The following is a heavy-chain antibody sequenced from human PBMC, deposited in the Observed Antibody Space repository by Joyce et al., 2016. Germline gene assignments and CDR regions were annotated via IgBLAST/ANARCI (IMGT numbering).Heavy chain of an antibody. CDR1: GFPFSSYS. J-gene: IGHJ4*02. CDR3: ARSSYTNGIFDY. CDR2: LSSSSSYI. D-gene: IGHD2-8*01. Sequence: EVQLVESGGGLVKPGGSLRLSCAASGFPFSSYSMSWVRQAPGKGLEWVSSLSSSSSYIKDTDSVKGRFTISRDNAKNSLYLQMNSLRVEDTAVYYCARSSYTNGIFDYWGQGTLVTVSS. V-gene: IGHV3-21*01.